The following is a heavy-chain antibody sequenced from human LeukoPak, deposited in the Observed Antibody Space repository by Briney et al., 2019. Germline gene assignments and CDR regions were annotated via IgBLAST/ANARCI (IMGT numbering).Heavy chain of an antibody. D-gene: IGHD2-15*01. J-gene: IGHJ4*02. CDR2: ISPSDSNT. Sequence: GESLKISCKGSGYSLNNYWIGWVRQMPGRGLEWMGIISPSDSNTRYSPSFQGQVTFSADNSIATAYLQWSSLEAPDTAMYYCARLPRSGDSCYHFDFWGQGTLVTVSS. CDR3: ARLPRSGDSCYHFDF. CDR1: GYSLNNYW. V-gene: IGHV5-51*01.